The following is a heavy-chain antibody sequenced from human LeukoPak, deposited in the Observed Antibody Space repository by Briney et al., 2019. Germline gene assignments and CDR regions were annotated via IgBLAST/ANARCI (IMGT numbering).Heavy chain of an antibody. J-gene: IGHJ4*02. CDR3: TRGMRIGYNYLNYFDY. CDR2: TRSKAYGGAS. D-gene: IGHD5-24*01. Sequence: GRSLRLSCITSGFIFGDYAINWVCQAPGEGLQWVGCTRSKAYGGASLYAAAVRGRFTISRDDSTSIAYLPMDSLKTEDTAIYYCTRGMRIGYNYLNYFDYWGQGSLVTVSS. CDR1: GFIFGDYA. V-gene: IGHV3-49*04.